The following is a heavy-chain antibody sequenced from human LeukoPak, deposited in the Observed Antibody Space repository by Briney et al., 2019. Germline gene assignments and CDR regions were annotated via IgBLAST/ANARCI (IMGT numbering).Heavy chain of an antibody. J-gene: IGHJ5*02. V-gene: IGHV4-34*01. Sequence: SETLSLTCAVYGGSFSGYYWSWIRQPPGKGLEWIGEINHSGSTNYNLSLKSRVTISVDTSKNQFSLKLSSVTAADTAVYYCAPGGGITGTTLWFAPWGQGTLVTVSS. CDR3: APGGGITGTTLWFAP. CDR2: INHSGST. CDR1: GGSFSGYY. D-gene: IGHD1-7*01.